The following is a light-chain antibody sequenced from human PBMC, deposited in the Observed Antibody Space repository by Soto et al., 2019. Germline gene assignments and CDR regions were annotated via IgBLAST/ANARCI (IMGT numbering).Light chain of an antibody. Sequence: QPVLTQPPSASGTPGQRVTISCSGSSSNIGSNYVYWYQQLPGTAPKLPIYRNNQRPSGVPDRFSGSKSGTSASLAISGLRSEDEADYYCAAWDDSLSGPWVFGGGTKLTVL. V-gene: IGLV1-47*01. CDR2: RNN. J-gene: IGLJ3*02. CDR1: SSNIGSNY. CDR3: AAWDDSLSGPWV.